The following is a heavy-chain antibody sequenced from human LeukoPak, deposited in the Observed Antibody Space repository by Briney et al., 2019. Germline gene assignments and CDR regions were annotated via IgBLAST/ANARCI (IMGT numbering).Heavy chain of an antibody. CDR3: AVRRTYYYDSSGYYWSY. V-gene: IGHV4-59*01. Sequence: SETLSLTCTVPGGSISSYYWSWVRQPPGKGLEWTAYLFYNVRTTYNTSPERGVPISVTTSKNQSSLKLRSVTAADTAVYYCAVRRTYYYDSSGYYWSYWGQGTLVTVSS. D-gene: IGHD3-22*01. CDR1: GGSISSYY. CDR2: LFYNVRT. J-gene: IGHJ4*02.